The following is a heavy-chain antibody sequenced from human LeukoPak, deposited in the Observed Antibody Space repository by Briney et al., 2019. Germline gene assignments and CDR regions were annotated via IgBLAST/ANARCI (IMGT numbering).Heavy chain of an antibody. CDR3: ATGVQLVRYFDY. V-gene: IGHV3-74*01. CDR2: INSDGSST. J-gene: IGHJ4*02. CDR1: GFTFSSYW. D-gene: IGHD6-13*01. Sequence: AGGSLRLSCAASGFTFSSYWMHWVRQAPGKGLVWVSRINSDGSSTIYADYVKGRFTISRDNAKNTLYLQMNSLRAEDTAVYYCATGVQLVRYFDYWGQGTLVTVSS.